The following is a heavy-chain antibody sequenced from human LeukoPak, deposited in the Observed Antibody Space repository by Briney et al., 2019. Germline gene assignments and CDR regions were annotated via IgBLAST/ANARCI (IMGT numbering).Heavy chain of an antibody. V-gene: IGHV3-23*01. CDR3: AKDHYVSGRYDAFDI. CDR1: GFTFSSFA. Sequence: GGSLRLSCAASGFTFSSFAMSWVRKAPGEGLEWVSSFTTSGGSTYYADSVKGRFTISRDNAKNTLYLQMNSLRAEDTAVYYCAKDHYVSGRYDAFDIWGQGTMVTVSS. CDR2: FTTSGGST. J-gene: IGHJ3*02. D-gene: IGHD3-10*01.